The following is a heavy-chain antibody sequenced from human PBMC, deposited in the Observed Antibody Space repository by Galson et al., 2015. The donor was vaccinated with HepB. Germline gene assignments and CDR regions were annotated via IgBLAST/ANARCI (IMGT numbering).Heavy chain of an antibody. CDR1: GFTFETYT. V-gene: IGHV3-21*01. D-gene: IGHD3-22*01. CDR3: VTAGRGYSYGYEH. Sequence: SLRLSCAVSGFTFETYTMNWVRQAPGKGLEWVASITKSGSYIYYADSVKGRFTISRDNAKKSLYLQMNSLRVDDTAFYYCVTAGRGYSYGYEHWGQGILVTVSS. J-gene: IGHJ1*01. CDR2: ITKSGSYI.